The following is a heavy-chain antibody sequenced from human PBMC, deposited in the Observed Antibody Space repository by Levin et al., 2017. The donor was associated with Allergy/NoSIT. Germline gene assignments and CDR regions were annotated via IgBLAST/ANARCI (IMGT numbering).Heavy chain of an antibody. Sequence: SVKVSCKASGGTFSSYAISWVRQAPGQGLEWMGGIIPIFGTANYAQKFQGRVTITADKSTSTAYMELSSLRSEDTAVYYCATYSSSVDSGYAFDYWGQGTLVTVSS. D-gene: IGHD6-6*01. CDR2: IIPIFGTA. CDR3: ATYSSSVDSGYAFDY. V-gene: IGHV1-69*06. J-gene: IGHJ4*02. CDR1: GGTFSSYA.